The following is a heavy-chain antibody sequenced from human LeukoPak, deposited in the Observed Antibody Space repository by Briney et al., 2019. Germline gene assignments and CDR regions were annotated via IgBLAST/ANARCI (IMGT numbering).Heavy chain of an antibody. J-gene: IGHJ4*02. CDR2: IYYSGST. V-gene: IGHV4-39*07. CDR3: ARAYSSGPFDY. Sequence: PSETLSLTCTVSGGSLSPYYWGWIRQPPGKGLEWIGSIYYSGSTYYNPSLKSRVTISVDTSKNQFSLKLSSVTAADTAVYYCARAYSSGPFDYWGQGTLVTVSS. D-gene: IGHD6-19*01. CDR1: GGSLSPYY.